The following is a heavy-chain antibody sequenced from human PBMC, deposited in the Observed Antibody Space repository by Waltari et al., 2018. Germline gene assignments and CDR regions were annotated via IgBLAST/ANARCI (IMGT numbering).Heavy chain of an antibody. D-gene: IGHD3-22*01. CDR2: IYYSGST. Sequence: QVQLQESGPGLVKPSATLSLTRTVSGGSISSYYWSWIRQPPGTGLEWIGYIYYSGSTNYNPSLKSRVTISVDTSKNQFFLKSSSVTAADTAVYYCARAGGPGAFNGYYYAPDYWGQGTLVTVSS. V-gene: IGHV4-59*01. CDR3: ARAGGPGAFNGYYYAPDY. CDR1: GGSISSYY. J-gene: IGHJ4*02.